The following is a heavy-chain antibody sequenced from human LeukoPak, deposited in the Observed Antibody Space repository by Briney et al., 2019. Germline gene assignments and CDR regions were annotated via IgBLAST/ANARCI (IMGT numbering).Heavy chain of an antibody. CDR3: ARAPEHITNFGVVMRGDYYYMDV. J-gene: IGHJ6*03. Sequence: ASVKVSCKASGYTFTSYDINWVRQATGQGLEWMGWMNPNSGNTGYAQKFQGRVTMTRNTSISTAYMELSSLRSEETAVYYCARAPEHITNFGVVMRGDYYYMDVWGKGTTVTVSS. D-gene: IGHD3-3*01. CDR2: MNPNSGNT. CDR1: GYTFTSYD. V-gene: IGHV1-8*01.